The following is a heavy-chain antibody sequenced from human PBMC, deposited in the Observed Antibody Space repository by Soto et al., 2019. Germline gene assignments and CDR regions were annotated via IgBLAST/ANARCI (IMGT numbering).Heavy chain of an antibody. CDR3: ARNLCPRSGGRCHFYFYHGMDV. Sequence: QVQLVQSGAEVKKPGASVKVSCKASGYTFTSYGISWVRQAPGQGLEWMGWISVYDGNTNYAQKLQGRVSMTTDTSTSTAYMELRSLRSDDTAVYYCARNLCPRSGGRCHFYFYHGMDVWGQGTTVTVSS. V-gene: IGHV1-18*04. CDR2: ISVYDGNT. CDR1: GYTFTSYG. J-gene: IGHJ6*02. D-gene: IGHD2-15*01.